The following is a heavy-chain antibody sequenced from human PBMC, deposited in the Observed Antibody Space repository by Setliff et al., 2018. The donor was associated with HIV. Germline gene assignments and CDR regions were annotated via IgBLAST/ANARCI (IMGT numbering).Heavy chain of an antibody. D-gene: IGHD3-22*01. CDR2: VHNSAGS. Sequence: PSETLSLTCAVSGDSVSGYYWSWTRQPAGRGLEWIGRVHNSAGSNYNPSLKSRVTMSVDTAKNQLSLKLTAVSAADTAVYYCARDRIEVLADSPHDVFDIWGRGIMVTVSS. CDR3: ARDRIEVLADSPHDVFDI. CDR1: GDSVSGYY. J-gene: IGHJ3*02. V-gene: IGHV4-4*07.